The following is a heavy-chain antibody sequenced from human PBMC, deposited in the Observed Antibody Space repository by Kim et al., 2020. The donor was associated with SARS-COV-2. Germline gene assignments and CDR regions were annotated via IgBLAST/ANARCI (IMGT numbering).Heavy chain of an antibody. J-gene: IGHJ4*02. Sequence: SETLSLTCTVSGGSISSGGYYWSWIRQHPGKGLEWIGYIYYSGSTYYNPSLKSRVTISVDTSKNQFSLKLSSVTAADTAVYYCARDNLDYGDSLGGPFDYWGQGTLVTVSS. CDR3: ARDNLDYGDSLGGPFDY. D-gene: IGHD4-17*01. CDR1: GGSISSGGYY. CDR2: IYYSGST. V-gene: IGHV4-31*03.